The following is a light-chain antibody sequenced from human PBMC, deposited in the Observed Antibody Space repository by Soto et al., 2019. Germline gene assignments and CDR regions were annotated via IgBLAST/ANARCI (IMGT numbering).Light chain of an antibody. Sequence: EIVLTQSPGTLSLSPGERATLSCRASQSVSSSYLAWYQQKPGQAPRLLIYDTSSRATGIPDRFSGSGSGTDFTLTISSLEPEDFAVYYCQQYGSSPLTFGGGTKVELK. CDR3: QQYGSSPLT. CDR1: QSVSSSY. V-gene: IGKV3-20*01. CDR2: DTS. J-gene: IGKJ4*01.